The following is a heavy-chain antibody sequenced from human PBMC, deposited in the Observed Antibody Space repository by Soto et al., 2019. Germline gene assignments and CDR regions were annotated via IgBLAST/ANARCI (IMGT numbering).Heavy chain of an antibody. D-gene: IGHD5-18*01. Sequence: SGTLSLTCTVSGCSINTFYWSWVRQPAGKGLEWIGRIFSSGSTSFNPSLESRVAMSVDTSKNHFSLNLSSVTAADMAVYYCAREGSYSAGEFSHGIPLWLFDGWGQGPLVTVPS. V-gene: IGHV4-4*07. CDR1: GCSINTFY. CDR3: AREGSYSAGEFSHGIPLWLFDG. J-gene: IGHJ4*01. CDR2: IFSSGST.